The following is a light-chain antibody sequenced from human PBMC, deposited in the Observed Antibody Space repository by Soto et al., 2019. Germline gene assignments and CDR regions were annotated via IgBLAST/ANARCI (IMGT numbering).Light chain of an antibody. Sequence: QSALTQPRSVSGSPGQSVTISCTGTSSDVGVYNYVSWYQQHPGKAPKLMIYDVSKRPSGVPDRFSGSKSGNTASLTISGLKDEDEADYYCGSYAGSYTRVFGGGTKLAVL. V-gene: IGLV2-11*01. CDR1: SSDVGVYNY. CDR3: GSYAGSYTRV. J-gene: IGLJ3*02. CDR2: DVS.